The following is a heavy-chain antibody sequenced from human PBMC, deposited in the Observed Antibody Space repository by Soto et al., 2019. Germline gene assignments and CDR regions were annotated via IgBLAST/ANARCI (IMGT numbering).Heavy chain of an antibody. V-gene: IGHV1-3*01. CDR2: INAGNGNT. CDR1: GYTFTSYA. Sequence: ASVKVSCKASGYTFTSYAMHWVRQAPGQRLEWMGWINAGNGNTKYSQKFQGRVTITRDTSASTAYMELSSLRSDDTAVYYCARFQLLYSCSSPSRHYGMDVWGQGTTVTVSS. D-gene: IGHD6-6*01. CDR3: ARFQLLYSCSSPSRHYGMDV. J-gene: IGHJ6*02.